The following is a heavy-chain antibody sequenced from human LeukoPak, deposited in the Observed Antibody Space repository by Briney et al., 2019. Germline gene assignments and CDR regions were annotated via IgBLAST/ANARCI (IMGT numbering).Heavy chain of an antibody. J-gene: IGHJ4*02. CDR2: LSYDGSEK. CDR3: AKSSSGWYGGFDY. Sequence: PGGSLRLSCAASGFTFSTYGMHWVRQAPGKGLEWVAVLSYDGSEKYYADSVKGRCTISRDNPKNTLYLQMNSLRAEDTAVYYCAKSSSGWYGGFDYWGQGTLVTVSS. CDR1: GFTFSTYG. V-gene: IGHV3-30*18. D-gene: IGHD6-19*01.